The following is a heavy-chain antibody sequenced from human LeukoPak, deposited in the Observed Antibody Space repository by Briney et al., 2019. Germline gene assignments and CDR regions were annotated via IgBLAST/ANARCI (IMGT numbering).Heavy chain of an antibody. D-gene: IGHD5-18*01. CDR1: GFTATSNY. Sequence: TGGSLRLSCATSGFTATSNYMSWVRQAPGKGLEWVSVIYSGGSTYYADSVKGRFTISRDNSKNTLYLQMNSLRAEDTAVYYCVRRRDVDTAMVYDAFDLWGQGTMVTVSS. J-gene: IGHJ3*01. V-gene: IGHV3-53*01. CDR2: IYSGGST. CDR3: VRRRDVDTAMVYDAFDL.